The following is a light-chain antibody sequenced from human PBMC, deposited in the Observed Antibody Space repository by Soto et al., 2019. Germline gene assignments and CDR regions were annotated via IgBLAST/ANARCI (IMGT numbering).Light chain of an antibody. V-gene: IGLV2-23*01. CDR3: CSYAGSSIHLV. J-gene: IGLJ2*01. Sequence: QSALTQPASVSGSPGQSITISCTGTSSDVGNYNLVSWYQQHPGKAPKLMIYEGNKRPSGVSNRFSGSKSGNTASLTISGLQAEDEADYYCCSYAGSSIHLVFGGGTKLTVL. CDR2: EGN. CDR1: SSDVGNYNL.